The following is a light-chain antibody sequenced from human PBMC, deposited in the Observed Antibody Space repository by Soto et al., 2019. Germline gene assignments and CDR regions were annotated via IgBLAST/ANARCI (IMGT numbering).Light chain of an antibody. CDR2: QTS. Sequence: IVLTQSPANLSAFPGDRVTLSCRASQYINTRLAWYQHRPGQAPRLLIYQTSLRAAGIPARFSASGSGTDCTLTISDVKTEDVALYYCHQRQSWPRTFGQGTKVDIK. V-gene: IGKV3D-11*03. CDR3: HQRQSWPRT. J-gene: IGKJ1*01. CDR1: QYINTR.